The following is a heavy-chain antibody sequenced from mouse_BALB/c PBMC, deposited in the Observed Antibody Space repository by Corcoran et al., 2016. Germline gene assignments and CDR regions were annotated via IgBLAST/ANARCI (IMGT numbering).Heavy chain of an antibody. J-gene: IGHJ3*01. Sequence: EVQLQQSGPELVKPGASVKMSCNASGYTFTDYYIQWVKQSHGKSLEWIGDINPKNGGTSYSQKFKCKATLTVDKSSSTAYMQLNSLTSEDSAVYYCAMDYYGSSSFAYWGQGTLVTVSA. CDR3: AMDYYGSSSFAY. V-gene: IGHV1-26*01. CDR1: GYTFTDYY. D-gene: IGHD1-1*01. CDR2: INPKNGGT.